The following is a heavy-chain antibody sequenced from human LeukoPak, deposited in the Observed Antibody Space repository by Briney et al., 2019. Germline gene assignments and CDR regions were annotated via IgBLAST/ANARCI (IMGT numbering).Heavy chain of an antibody. CDR2: INPNSGGT. CDR3: ATGVGATPGDAFDI. V-gene: IGHV1-2*02. D-gene: IGHD1-26*01. Sequence: ASVKVSCKASGYTFTGYYMHWVRQAPGQGLEWMGWINPNSGGTNYAQKFQGRVTMTRDTSISTAYMELSRLRSDDMAVYYCATGVGATPGDAFDIWGQGTMVTVSS. J-gene: IGHJ3*02. CDR1: GYTFTGYY.